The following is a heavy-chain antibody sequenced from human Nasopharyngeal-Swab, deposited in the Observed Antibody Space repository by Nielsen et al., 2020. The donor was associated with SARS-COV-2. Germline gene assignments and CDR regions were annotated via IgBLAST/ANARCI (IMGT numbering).Heavy chain of an antibody. V-gene: IGHV1-3*01. CDR1: GYSFTSYA. Sequence: ASVMVSCKASGYSFTSYAMHWVRQAPGQRLEWMGWINAGNGNTKYSEKFQGRVTITRDTSASTAYMELSSLRSEDTAVYYCAREGYDFNFDYWGQGSLVTVSS. J-gene: IGHJ4*02. D-gene: IGHD1-1*01. CDR3: AREGYDFNFDY. CDR2: INAGNGNT.